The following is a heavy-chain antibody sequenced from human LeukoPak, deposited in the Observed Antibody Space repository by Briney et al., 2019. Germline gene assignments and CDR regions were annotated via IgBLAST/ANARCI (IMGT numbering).Heavy chain of an antibody. CDR1: GFTFSSYA. D-gene: IGHD3-16*01. V-gene: IGHV3-23*01. CDR3: ASFRGIMITFGGVS. Sequence: GGSLRLSCAASGFTFSSYAMSWVRQAPGKGLEWVSLISSSGGITFYADSVKGRFTISRDNAKNSLYLQMNSLRDEDTAVYYCASFRGIMITFGGVSWGQGTLVTVSS. J-gene: IGHJ4*02. CDR2: ISSSGGIT.